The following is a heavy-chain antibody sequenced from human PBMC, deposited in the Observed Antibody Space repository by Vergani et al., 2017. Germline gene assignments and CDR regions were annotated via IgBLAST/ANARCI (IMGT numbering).Heavy chain of an antibody. V-gene: IGHV1-69*06. J-gene: IGHJ3*02. CDR1: GGTFRHSP. CDR3: ARGVEMATIRNAFDI. CDR2: IIPIFGTT. D-gene: IGHD5-24*01. Sequence: QVQLVQSGAEVKMPGSSVKVSCKASGGTFRHSPISWVRQAPGQGLPWMGGIIPIFGTTNYAQKFQGRVTITADKSTSTAYMELSSLRSEDTAVYYCARGVEMATIRNAFDIWGQGTMVTVSS.